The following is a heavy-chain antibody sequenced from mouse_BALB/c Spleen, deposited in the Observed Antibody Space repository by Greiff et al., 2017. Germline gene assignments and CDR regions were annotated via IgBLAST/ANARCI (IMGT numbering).Heavy chain of an antibody. D-gene: IGHD1-2*01. Sequence: DVKLVESGGGLVKPGGSLKLSCAASGFTFSSYAMSWVRQTPEKRLEWVASISSGGSTYYPDSVKGRFTISRDNARNILYLQMSSLRSEDTAMYYCARLLRLGYFDVWGAGTTVTVSS. CDR1: GFTFSSYA. V-gene: IGHV5-6-5*01. CDR2: ISSGGST. CDR3: ARLLRLGYFDV. J-gene: IGHJ1*01.